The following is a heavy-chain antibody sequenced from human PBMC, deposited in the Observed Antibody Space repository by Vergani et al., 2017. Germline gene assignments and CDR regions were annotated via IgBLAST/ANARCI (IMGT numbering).Heavy chain of an antibody. CDR1: GFTFDDYA. D-gene: IGHD2-2*02. J-gene: IGHJ2*01. CDR3: AKAGYCSSTSCYTEWYFDL. CDR2: ISWNSGSI. Sequence: EVQLVESGGGLVQPGRSLRLSCAASGFTFDDYAMHWVRQAPGKGLEWVSGISWNSGSIGYADSVKGRFTISRDNAKNSLYLQINSLRAEDTALYYCAKAGYCSSTSCYTEWYFDLWGRGTLVTVSS. V-gene: IGHV3-9*01.